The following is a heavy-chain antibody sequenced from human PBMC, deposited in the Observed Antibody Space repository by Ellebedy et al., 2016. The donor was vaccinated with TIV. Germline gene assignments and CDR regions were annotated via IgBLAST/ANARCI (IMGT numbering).Heavy chain of an antibody. CDR3: ARVLVLHGSSPPGY. D-gene: IGHD3-10*01. CDR1: GFRFNSYG. V-gene: IGHV3-33*01. CDR2: IWYDGRNE. Sequence: GESLKISCEASGFRFNSYGMQWVRQAPGKGLELVAAIWYDGRNENYAESVKGRFTISRDNSKNTLYLQMNDLRADDTAVYYCARVLVLHGSSPPGYWGQGTLVIVSS. J-gene: IGHJ4*02.